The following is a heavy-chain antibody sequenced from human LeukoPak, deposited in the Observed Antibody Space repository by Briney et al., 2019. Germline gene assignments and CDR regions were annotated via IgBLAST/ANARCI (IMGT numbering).Heavy chain of an antibody. CDR3: ARVRRRWNYYYGMDV. CDR2: INHSGST. Sequence: PSETLSLTCAVYGGSFSGYYWSWIRQPPGKGLEWIGEINHSGSTNYNPSLKSRVTISVDTSKNQFSLKLSSVTAADTAVYYCARVRRRWNYYYGMDVWGKGTTVTVSS. J-gene: IGHJ6*04. V-gene: IGHV4-34*01. D-gene: IGHD1-1*01. CDR1: GGSFSGYY.